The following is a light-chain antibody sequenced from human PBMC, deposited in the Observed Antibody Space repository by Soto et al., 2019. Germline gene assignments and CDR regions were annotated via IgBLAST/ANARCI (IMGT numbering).Light chain of an antibody. CDR2: EVN. CDR3: SSYTSNNSLNYV. V-gene: IGLV2-14*01. J-gene: IGLJ1*01. Sequence: QSALTQPASVSGSPGQSITISCTGTSNDVGAYHYVSWYQQYPGKAPKLVIYEVNNRPSGVSDRFSGSKSGNTASLTISGLQAEDEAEYYCSSYTSNNSLNYVFGTGTKVTVL. CDR1: SNDVGAYHY.